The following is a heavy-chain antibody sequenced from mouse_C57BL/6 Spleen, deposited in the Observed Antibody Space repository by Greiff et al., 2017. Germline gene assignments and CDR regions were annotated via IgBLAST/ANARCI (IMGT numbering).Heavy chain of an antibody. Sequence: EVKLMESGGGLVQPKGSLKLSCAASGFSFNTYAMNWVRQAPGKGLEWVARIRSKSNNYATYYADSVKDRFTISRDDSESMLYLQMNNLKTEDTAMYYCVRQGDGYSFDYWGQGTTLTVSS. J-gene: IGHJ2*01. D-gene: IGHD2-3*01. CDR2: IRSKSNNYAT. CDR1: GFSFNTYA. CDR3: VRQGDGYSFDY. V-gene: IGHV10-1*01.